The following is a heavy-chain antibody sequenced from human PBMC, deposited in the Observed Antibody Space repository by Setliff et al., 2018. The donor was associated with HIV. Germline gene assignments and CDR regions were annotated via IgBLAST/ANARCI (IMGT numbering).Heavy chain of an antibody. D-gene: IGHD3-3*01. V-gene: IGHV3-7*03. Sequence: PGGSLRLSCAASGFTFSDYWMTWVRQAPGKGLEWVANIKQDGSGKYCVDSVEGRFTISRDNADNSLYLQMNNLRAEDTAVYYCAKGSGKITIYYYYMDVWGKGTTVTVSS. CDR3: AKGSGKITIYYYYMDV. CDR2: IKQDGSGK. J-gene: IGHJ6*03. CDR1: GFTFSDYW.